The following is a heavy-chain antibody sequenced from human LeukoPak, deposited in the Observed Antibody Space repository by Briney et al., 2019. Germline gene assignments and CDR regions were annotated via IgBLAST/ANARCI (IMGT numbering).Heavy chain of an antibody. J-gene: IGHJ6*02. V-gene: IGHV3-7*01. CDR2: IKQDGSEK. Sequence: PGGSLRLSCAASGFTFSSSAMSWVRQAPGKGLEWVANIKQDGSEKYYVDSVKGRFTISRDNAKNSLYLQMNSLRAEDTAVYYCARYGPLYYYGMDVWGQGTTVTVSS. CDR3: ARYGPLYYYGMDV. CDR1: GFTFSSSA. D-gene: IGHD4-17*01.